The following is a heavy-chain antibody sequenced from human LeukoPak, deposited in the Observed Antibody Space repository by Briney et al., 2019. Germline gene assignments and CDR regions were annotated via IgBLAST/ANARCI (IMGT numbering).Heavy chain of an antibody. CDR1: GYTFTSYD. J-gene: IGHJ5*02. CDR2: IIPIFGTA. Sequence: SVKVSCKASGYTFTSYDINWVRQATGQGLEWMGGIIPIFGTANYAQKFQGRVTITTDESTSTAYMELSSLRSEDTAVYYCARGEDYLNWFDPWGQGTLVTVSS. V-gene: IGHV1-69*05. CDR3: ARGEDYLNWFDP. D-gene: IGHD4-11*01.